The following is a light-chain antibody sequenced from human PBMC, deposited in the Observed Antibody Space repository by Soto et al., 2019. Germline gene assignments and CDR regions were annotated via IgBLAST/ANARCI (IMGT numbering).Light chain of an antibody. V-gene: IGLV1-40*01. J-gene: IGLJ2*01. CDR3: QSYDSSLSGSEV. CDR1: SSNIGAGYD. Sequence: QSVLTQPLSVSGAPGQRVTISCTGSSSNIGAGYDVHWYQQLPGTAPKLLIYGNSNRPSGVPDRFSGSKSGTSASLAITGLQAEDEADYYCQSYDSSLSGSEVFGGGTKLTVL. CDR2: GNS.